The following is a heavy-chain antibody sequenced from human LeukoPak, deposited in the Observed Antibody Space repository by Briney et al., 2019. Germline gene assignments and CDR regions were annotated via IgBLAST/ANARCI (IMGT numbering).Heavy chain of an antibody. Sequence: GGSLRLSCSASGFTFSSYAMHWVRQAPGKGLKFVSAISSNGGSTYYADSVKGRFTISRDNSKNTLYLQMSSLRAEDTAVYYCVKDREAAAGTFGYWGQGTLVTVSS. J-gene: IGHJ4*02. CDR3: VKDREAAAGTFGY. D-gene: IGHD6-13*01. CDR1: GFTFSSYA. V-gene: IGHV3-64D*06. CDR2: ISSNGGST.